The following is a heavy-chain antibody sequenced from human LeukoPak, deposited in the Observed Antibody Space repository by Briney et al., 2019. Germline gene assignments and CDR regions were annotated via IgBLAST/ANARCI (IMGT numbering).Heavy chain of an antibody. D-gene: IGHD2-2*02. V-gene: IGHV4-4*09. CDR2: IYTSGST. CDR1: GGSISNYY. CDR3: ARRADCSSTSCYRSWFDP. J-gene: IGHJ5*02. Sequence: SETLSLTCTVSGGSISNYYWSWIRQPPGKGLEWIGYIYTSGSTNYNPSLKSRVTISVDTSKNQFSLKLSSVTAADTAVYYCARRADCSSTSCYRSWFDPWGQGTLVTVSS.